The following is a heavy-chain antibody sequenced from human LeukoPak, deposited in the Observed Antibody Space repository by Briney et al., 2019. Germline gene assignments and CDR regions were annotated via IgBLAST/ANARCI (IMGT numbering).Heavy chain of an antibody. J-gene: IGHJ5*02. V-gene: IGHV3-11*04. D-gene: IGHD4-17*01. CDR2: ISNSGSTI. Sequence: PGGSLRLSCAASGFTFSDYYMSWIRQAPGKGLEWVSYISNSGSTIYYTDSVKGRFTISRDNAKNSLYLQMNSLRAEDTAVYYCARDTVTTFSSWFDPWGQGTLVTVSS. CDR3: ARDTVTTFSSWFDP. CDR1: GFTFSDYY.